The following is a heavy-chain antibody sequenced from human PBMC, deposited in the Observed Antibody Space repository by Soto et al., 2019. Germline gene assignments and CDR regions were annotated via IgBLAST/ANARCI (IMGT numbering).Heavy chain of an antibody. V-gene: IGHV4-39*01. Sequence: PSETLSLTCTVSGDSITSNSYFWAWIRQPPGKVLEWIGSIYYSGSTYYNPSLKSRVTISVDTSKNQFSLKLSSVTAADTAVYYCARHWVAARPSAFDYWGQGTLVTVSS. CDR3: ARHWVAARPSAFDY. J-gene: IGHJ4*02. D-gene: IGHD6-6*01. CDR2: IYYSGST. CDR1: GDSITSNSYF.